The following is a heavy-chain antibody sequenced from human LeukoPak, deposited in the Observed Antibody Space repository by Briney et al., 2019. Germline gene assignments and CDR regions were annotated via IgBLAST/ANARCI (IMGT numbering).Heavy chain of an antibody. CDR3: ARQLSGWYDADPY. Sequence: GGSLRLSCAASGFTFSTYWMSWVRQAPGKGLEWVANMDLDGTEKNYVDSVKGRFTISRDNAKNSLYLQMSSLRAEDTAVYYCARQLSGWYDADPYWGQGTLVTVSS. V-gene: IGHV3-7*05. CDR2: MDLDGTEK. D-gene: IGHD6-19*01. J-gene: IGHJ4*02. CDR1: GFTFSTYW.